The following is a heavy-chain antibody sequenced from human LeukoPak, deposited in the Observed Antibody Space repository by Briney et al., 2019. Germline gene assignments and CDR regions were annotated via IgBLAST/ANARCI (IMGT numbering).Heavy chain of an antibody. CDR3: AKTPYSNPFRVPFDY. Sequence: GGSLRLSCAASGFTFSSYAMSWVRQAPGKGLEWVSATSGSGGSTYYADSVKGRFTISRDNSKNTLYLQMNSLRAEDTAVYYCAKTPYSNPFRVPFDYWGQGTLVTVSS. CDR2: TSGSGGST. D-gene: IGHD4-11*01. J-gene: IGHJ4*02. CDR1: GFTFSSYA. V-gene: IGHV3-23*01.